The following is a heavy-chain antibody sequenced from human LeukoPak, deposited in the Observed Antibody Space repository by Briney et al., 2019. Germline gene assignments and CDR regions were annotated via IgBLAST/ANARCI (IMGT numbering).Heavy chain of an antibody. D-gene: IGHD6-13*01. V-gene: IGHV4-34*01. J-gene: IGHJ5*02. Sequence: SETLSLTCAVYGGSFSGYYWSWIRQPPGKGLEWIGEINHSGSANYNPSLKSRVTISVDTSKNQFSLKLCSVTAADTAVYYCARGRGSSSWYYWFDPWGQGTLVTVSS. CDR3: ARGRGSSSWYYWFDP. CDR2: INHSGSA. CDR1: GGSFSGYY.